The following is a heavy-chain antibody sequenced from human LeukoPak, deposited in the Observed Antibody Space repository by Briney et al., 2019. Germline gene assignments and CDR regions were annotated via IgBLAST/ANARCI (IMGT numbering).Heavy chain of an antibody. CDR3: VRGYGRGWYGDS. D-gene: IGHD6-19*01. Sequence: PSETLSLTCTVSGGSISSGDYYWSWIRQPPGKGLEWIGYIYYSGNSHYNPSLKSRVTISMDTSKNQFSLKLTSVTAADTAVYSCVRGYGRGWYGDSWGQGTLVTVSS. V-gene: IGHV4-30-4*01. J-gene: IGHJ4*02. CDR1: GGSISSGDYY. CDR2: IYYSGNS.